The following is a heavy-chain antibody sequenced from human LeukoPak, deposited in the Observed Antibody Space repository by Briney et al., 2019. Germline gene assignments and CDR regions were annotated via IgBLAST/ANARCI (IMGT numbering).Heavy chain of an antibody. CDR2: VYTSGST. Sequence: SETLSLTCTVSGGSISSYYWSWIRQPAGKGLEWIGRVYTSGSTNYNPSLKSRVTMSVDTSKNQFSLKLNSVTAADTAVYYCARGADSSGYYSIFYFDYWGQGTLVTVSS. V-gene: IGHV4-4*07. CDR1: GGSISSYY. D-gene: IGHD3-22*01. CDR3: ARGADSSGYYSIFYFDY. J-gene: IGHJ4*02.